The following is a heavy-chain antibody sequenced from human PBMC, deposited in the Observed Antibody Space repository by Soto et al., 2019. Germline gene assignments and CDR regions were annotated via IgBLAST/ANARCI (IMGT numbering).Heavy chain of an antibody. D-gene: IGHD2-2*01. J-gene: IGHJ6*02. CDR1: GGSISSGDYY. V-gene: IGHV4-30-4*01. Sequence: SETLSLTCTVSGGSISSGDYYWSWIRQPPGKGLEWIGYIYYSGSTYYNPSLKSRVTISVDTSKNQFSLKLSSVTAADTAVYYCARDPQIVVVPAAPDSYYYYGMDVWGQGTTVTSP. CDR3: ARDPQIVVVPAAPDSYYYYGMDV. CDR2: IYYSGST.